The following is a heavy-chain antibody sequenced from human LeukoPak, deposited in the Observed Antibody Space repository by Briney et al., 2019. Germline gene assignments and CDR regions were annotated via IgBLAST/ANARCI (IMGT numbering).Heavy chain of an antibody. CDR3: ARTIVDGGSNY. V-gene: IGHV1-46*01. CDR1: GYTFTSYY. Sequence: GASVKVSCTASGYTFTSYYIHWVRQAPGQGLEWMGKINPSGGSTSYAQKFQGRVTMTRDTSTNTVYMELSSLRSDDTAVYYCARTIVDGGSNYWGQGTLVTASS. D-gene: IGHD2-15*01. CDR2: INPSGGST. J-gene: IGHJ4*02.